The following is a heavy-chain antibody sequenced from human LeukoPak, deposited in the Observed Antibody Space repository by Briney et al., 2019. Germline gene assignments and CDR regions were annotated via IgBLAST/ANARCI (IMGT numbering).Heavy chain of an antibody. V-gene: IGHV3-23*01. Sequence: PGGSLRLSCVASGFTFSIYAMSWVRKAPGKGLELVSSITSSGETTFYAGSVKGQFTISRDNSKNTMYLQMNSLRAEDTAVYYCARDRPNYYGSNGHYYRRDGDYWGQGTLVTVSS. D-gene: IGHD3-22*01. CDR2: ITSSGETT. J-gene: IGHJ4*02. CDR1: GFTFSIYA. CDR3: ARDRPNYYGSNGHYYRRDGDY.